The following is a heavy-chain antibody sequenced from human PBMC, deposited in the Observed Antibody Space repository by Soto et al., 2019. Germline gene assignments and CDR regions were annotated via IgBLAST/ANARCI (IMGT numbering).Heavy chain of an antibody. V-gene: IGHV1-46*01. CDR1: GYTFTNYY. D-gene: IGHD3-22*01. CDR3: ARDFSMVVVAPGY. Sequence: ASVKVSCKASGYTFTNYYVHWVRQAPGQGLEWMGIIKPNGGSSAYARKFQGRVTVTRDTSTSTVYMELGSLTSEDTAVYYCARDFSMVVVAPGYWGQGTLVTSPQ. J-gene: IGHJ4*02. CDR2: IKPNGGSS.